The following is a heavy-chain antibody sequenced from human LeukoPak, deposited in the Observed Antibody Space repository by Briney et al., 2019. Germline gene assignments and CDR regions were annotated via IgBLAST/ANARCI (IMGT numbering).Heavy chain of an antibody. D-gene: IGHD3-16*01. CDR3: ARLHWESGGIYFYYYMDV. V-gene: IGHV1-8*01. CDR1: GYTFTSYD. CDR2: MNPNNGNT. Sequence: ASVKVSCKASGYTFTSYDINWVRQAPGQGLEWMASMNPNNGNTAYARKFQGRVTMTGDTSIGTAYLEPSALRSEDTAVYYCARLHWESGGIYFYYYMDVWGKGSPVTVSS. J-gene: IGHJ6*03.